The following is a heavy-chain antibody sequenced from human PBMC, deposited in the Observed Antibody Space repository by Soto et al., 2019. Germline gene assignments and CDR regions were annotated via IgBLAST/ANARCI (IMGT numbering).Heavy chain of an antibody. D-gene: IGHD3-16*02. J-gene: IGHJ3*02. V-gene: IGHV4-34*01. CDR3: AREVYVWGSYRYARDAFDI. CDR2: IDHSGTT. Sequence: SETLSLTXAVYGGSISDYYWSWIRQPPGKGLEWIGEIDHSGTTNYNPSLKSRATISVDTSKKQFSLKLSSVTAADTAAYYCAREVYVWGSYRYARDAFDIWGRGTVVTVSS. CDR1: GGSISDYY.